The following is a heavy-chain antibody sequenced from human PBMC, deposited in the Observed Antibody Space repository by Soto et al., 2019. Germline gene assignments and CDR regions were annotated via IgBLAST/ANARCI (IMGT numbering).Heavy chain of an antibody. J-gene: IGHJ5*02. CDR1: GGSFSGYY. D-gene: IGHD1-7*01. CDR2: INHSGST. Sequence: QVQLQQWGAGLLKPSETLSLTCAVYGGSFSGYYWSWIRQPPGKGLEWSGEINHSGSTNYNPSLKSRVTISVDTSKNQFSLKLSSVTAADTAVYYCARVRGITGTISGDWFDPWGQGTLVTVSS. V-gene: IGHV4-34*01. CDR3: ARVRGITGTISGDWFDP.